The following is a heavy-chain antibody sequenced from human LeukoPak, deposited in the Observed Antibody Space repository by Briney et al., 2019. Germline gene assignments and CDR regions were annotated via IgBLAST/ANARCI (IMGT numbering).Heavy chain of an antibody. V-gene: IGHV3-21*01. CDR1: GFTFSSYS. J-gene: IGHJ4*02. D-gene: IGHD4-17*01. Sequence: PGGSLRLSCAASGFTFSSYSMNWVRQAPGKGLEWVSSISSSSSYIYYADSVKGRFTISRDNSKNTLYLQMNSLRAEDTAVYYCAPNTVTTDWGQGTLVTVSS. CDR3: APNTVTTD. CDR2: ISSSSSYI.